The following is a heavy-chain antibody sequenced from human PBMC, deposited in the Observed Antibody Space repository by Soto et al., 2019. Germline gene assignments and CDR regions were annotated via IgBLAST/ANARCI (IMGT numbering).Heavy chain of an antibody. CDR1: GGSFSGYY. D-gene: IGHD6-6*01. Sequence: SETLSLTCAVSGGSFSGYYWSWIRQPPGKGLEWIGEINHSGRTNYNPSLKSRVTISVDTSNNPFSLKISSVTAADTAGYYCARRPSNEYSSSDGPDWFDPGGQGPLVTIAS. V-gene: IGHV4-34*01. J-gene: IGHJ5*02. CDR2: INHSGRT. CDR3: ARRPSNEYSSSDGPDWFDP.